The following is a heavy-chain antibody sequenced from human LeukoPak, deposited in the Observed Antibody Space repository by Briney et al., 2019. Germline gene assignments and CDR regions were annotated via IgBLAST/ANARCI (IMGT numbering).Heavy chain of an antibody. Sequence: ASVKVSCKASGYTFTSYYMHWVRQAPGQGLEWMGIINPSGGSTSYAQKFQGRVTMTRDMSTSTVYMELSSLRSEDTAVYYCARNRPPPRSCTNGVCYFADYYYYYMDVWGKGTTVTVSS. J-gene: IGHJ6*03. CDR3: ARNRPPPRSCTNGVCYFADYYYYYMDV. CDR1: GYTFTSYY. D-gene: IGHD2-8*01. V-gene: IGHV1-46*01. CDR2: INPSGGST.